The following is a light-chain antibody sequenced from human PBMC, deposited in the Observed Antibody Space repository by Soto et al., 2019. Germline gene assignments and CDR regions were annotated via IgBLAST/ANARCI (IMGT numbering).Light chain of an antibody. J-gene: IGLJ1*01. CDR3: SSYAGSNNFDV. Sequence: QSALTQPPSASGSPGQSVTISCTGTSSDVGGYNYVSWYQQHPGKAPKLMIYDVTKRPSGVPDRFSGSKSGNTASLTVSVLQAEDEADYYCSSYAGSNNFDVFGTGTKLTVL. V-gene: IGLV2-8*01. CDR1: SSDVGGYNY. CDR2: DVT.